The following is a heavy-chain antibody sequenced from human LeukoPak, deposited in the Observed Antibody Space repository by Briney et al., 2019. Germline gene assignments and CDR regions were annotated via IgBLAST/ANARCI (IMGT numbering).Heavy chain of an antibody. V-gene: IGHV3-30*04. CDR2: TSYDGSDK. D-gene: IGHD6-13*01. Sequence: PGRSLRLSCAASGFTFSKYAMHWVRQAPGKGLEWVAVTSYDGSDKYYPDSVKGRFTISRDNSKDSLYLQMNSLRAEDTAVYYCSRGLEYSSSWYSYYYYYGLDVWGKGTTVTASS. CDR1: GFTFSKYA. CDR3: SRGLEYSSSWYSYYYYYGLDV. J-gene: IGHJ6*04.